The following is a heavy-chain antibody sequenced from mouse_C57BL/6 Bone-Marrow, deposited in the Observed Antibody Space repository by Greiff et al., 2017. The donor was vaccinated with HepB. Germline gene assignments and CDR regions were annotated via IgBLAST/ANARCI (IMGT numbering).Heavy chain of an antibody. CDR2: SRNKANDYTT. V-gene: IGHV7-1*01. CDR3: ARDAGPYSNLWFAY. CDR1: GFTFSDFY. D-gene: IGHD2-5*01. Sequence: EVKLVESGGGLVQSGRSLRLSCATSGFTFSDFYMEWVRQAPGKGLEWIAASRNKANDYTTEYSASVKGRFIVSRDTSQSILYLQMNALRAEDTAIYYCARDAGPYSNLWFAYWGQGTLVTVSA. J-gene: IGHJ3*01.